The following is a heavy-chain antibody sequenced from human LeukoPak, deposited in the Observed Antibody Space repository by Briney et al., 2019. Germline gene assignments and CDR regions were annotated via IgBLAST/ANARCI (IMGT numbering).Heavy chain of an antibody. Sequence: PSETLSLTCTVSGGSISSYYWGWIRQPPGKGLEWIGYISKSGSTNYNPSLKSRVTISLDTSKNQFSLKLSSVTAADTAMYYCARVTVTTPEYYFDYWGQGTLVTVSS. J-gene: IGHJ4*02. CDR1: GGSISSYY. CDR3: ARVTVTTPEYYFDY. V-gene: IGHV4-59*01. D-gene: IGHD4-17*01. CDR2: ISKSGST.